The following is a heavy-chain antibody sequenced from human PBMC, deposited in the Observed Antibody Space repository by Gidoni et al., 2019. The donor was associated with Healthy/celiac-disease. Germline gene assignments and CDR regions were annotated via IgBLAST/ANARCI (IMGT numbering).Heavy chain of an antibody. CDR2: ISYDGSNK. CDR3: VKSLAAQMDPDYYGMDV. V-gene: IGHV3-30-3*01. J-gene: IGHJ6*02. Sequence: QVQLVESGGGVVQPGRSLRLSCAASGFTFSSYAMHWVRQAPGKGLEWVAVISYDGSNKYYADSVKGRFTISRDNSKNTLYLQMNSLRAEDTAVYYCVKSLAAQMDPDYYGMDVWGQGTTVTVSS. D-gene: IGHD2-15*01. CDR1: GFTFSSYA.